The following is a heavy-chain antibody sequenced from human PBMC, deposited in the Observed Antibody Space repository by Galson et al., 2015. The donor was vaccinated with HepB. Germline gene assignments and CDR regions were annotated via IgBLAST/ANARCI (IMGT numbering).Heavy chain of an antibody. CDR2: IFPSDSDT. V-gene: IGHV5-51*01. CDR3: ARRLVSSAYNGDFFDP. D-gene: IGHD3-22*01. Sequence: QSGAEVKKPGESLKISCKASGYSFTNYWIVWVRQMPGKGLEWMGIIFPSDSDTRYNPSFQGQVTISADKSISTAYLQWSSLKASDTAMYYCARRLVSSAYNGDFFDPWGQGTLVTVSS. CDR1: GYSFTNYW. J-gene: IGHJ5*02.